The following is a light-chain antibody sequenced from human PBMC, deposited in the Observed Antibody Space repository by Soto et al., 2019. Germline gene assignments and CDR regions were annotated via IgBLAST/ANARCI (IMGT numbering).Light chain of an antibody. CDR1: SSNIGNNY. CDR3: ATWDDSLSGPV. J-gene: IGLJ3*02. CDR2: RNN. V-gene: IGLV1-47*01. Sequence: QLVLTQPPSASGTPGQRVTISCSGTSSNIGNNYVYWYQRLPGTAPKLLIYRNNQRPSGVPDRFSGSKSGTSASLAISGLRSEDEADYFCATWDDSLSGPVFGGGTQLTVL.